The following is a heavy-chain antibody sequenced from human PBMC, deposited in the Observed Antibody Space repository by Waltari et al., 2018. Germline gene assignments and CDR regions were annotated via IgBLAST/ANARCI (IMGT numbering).Heavy chain of an antibody. CDR3: VGYCSSTSCRGQNY. Sequence: QVQLQESGPGLVKPSETLSLTCAVSGYSISSGYYWGWNRPPPGKGLEWIGSIYHSGSTYYNPSLKSRVTISVDTSKNQFSLKLSSVTAADTAVYYCVGYCSSTSCRGQNYWGQGTLVTVSS. CDR1: GYSISSGYY. CDR2: IYHSGST. V-gene: IGHV4-38-2*01. J-gene: IGHJ4*02. D-gene: IGHD2-2*01.